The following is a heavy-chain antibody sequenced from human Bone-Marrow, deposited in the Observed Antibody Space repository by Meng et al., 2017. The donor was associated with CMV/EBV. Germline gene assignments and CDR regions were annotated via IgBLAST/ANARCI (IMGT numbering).Heavy chain of an antibody. CDR3: ARTVRGVIVY. CDR1: GYIFSNYG. D-gene: IGHD3-10*01. V-gene: IGHV1-2*02. CDR2: INPNSGGT. J-gene: IGHJ4*02. Sequence: ASVKVSCKASGYIFSNYGITWVRQAPGQGLEWMGWINPNSGGTNYAQKFQGRVTMTRDTSISTAYMEVSRLRSDDTAVYYCARTVRGVIVYWGQGTLVTVSS.